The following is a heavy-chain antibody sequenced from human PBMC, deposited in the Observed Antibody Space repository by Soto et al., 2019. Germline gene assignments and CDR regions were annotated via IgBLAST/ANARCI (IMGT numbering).Heavy chain of an antibody. CDR1: GFTFSSYA. D-gene: IGHD6-13*01. J-gene: IGHJ4*02. CDR3: AKGSLAPPRSSWYDY. Sequence: GGSLRLSCAASGFTFSSYAMSWVRQAPGKGLEWVPAISGSVGSTCYADSVKGRFTISRDNSKNTLYLQMTSLRAEDPAVYYCAKGSLAPPRSSWYDYWGQGTLVTVSS. V-gene: IGHV3-23*01. CDR2: ISGSVGST.